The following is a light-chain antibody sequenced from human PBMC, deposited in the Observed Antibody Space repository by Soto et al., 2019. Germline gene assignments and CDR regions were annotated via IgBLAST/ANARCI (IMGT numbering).Light chain of an antibody. CDR3: ATWDDSLNGWV. V-gene: IGLV1-44*01. Sequence: QSVLTQPPSASGTPGQRVTIACSGGSSNIESNTVNWYQQVPGTAPKLLVYSNNQRPSGVPDRFSGSQAGTSASLAISGLQSEDEADYYCATWDDSLNGWVIGGGTK. J-gene: IGLJ2*01. CDR1: SSNIESNT. CDR2: SNN.